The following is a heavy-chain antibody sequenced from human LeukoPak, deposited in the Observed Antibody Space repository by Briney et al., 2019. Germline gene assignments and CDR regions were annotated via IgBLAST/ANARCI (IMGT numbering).Heavy chain of an antibody. D-gene: IGHD6-19*01. J-gene: IGHJ4*02. Sequence: PGGSLRLSCAASGFTVSSNYMTWVRQAPGKGLEWVSVIYSGGTTYYADSVKGRFTISRDNSKNTLYLQMNSLRAEDTAVYYCAKGHRSSSSFFDSWGQGILVTVSS. V-gene: IGHV3-66*01. CDR2: IYSGGTT. CDR3: AKGHRSSSSFFDS. CDR1: GFTVSSNY.